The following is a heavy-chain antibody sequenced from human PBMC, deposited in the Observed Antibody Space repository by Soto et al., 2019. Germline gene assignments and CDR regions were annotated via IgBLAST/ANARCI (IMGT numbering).Heavy chain of an antibody. Sequence: QLQLQESGPGLVKPSETLSLTCTVSGGSISSSSYYWGWIRQPPGKGLEWIGSIYYSGSTYHNPSLKSRVTVAVDTSKNQSSLQLSSVTAADTAVYYCARHGRGSGSYYKPFIDYWGQGTLVTVSS. V-gene: IGHV4-39*01. D-gene: IGHD3-10*01. CDR1: GGSISSSSYY. CDR2: IYYSGST. CDR3: ARHGRGSGSYYKPFIDY. J-gene: IGHJ4*02.